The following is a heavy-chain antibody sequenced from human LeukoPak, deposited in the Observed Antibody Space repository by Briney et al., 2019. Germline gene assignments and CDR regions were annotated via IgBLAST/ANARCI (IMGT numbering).Heavy chain of an antibody. V-gene: IGHV1-8*01. Sequence: ASVKVSCKASGYTFTSYDINWVRQATGQGLEWMGWMNPNSGNAGYAQKFQGRVTMTRNTSISTAYMELSSLRSEDTAVYYCARARGYCSGGSCYSWYYYYYMDVWGKGTTVTVSS. CDR2: MNPNSGNA. J-gene: IGHJ6*03. CDR3: ARARGYCSGGSCYSWYYYYYMDV. D-gene: IGHD2-15*01. CDR1: GYTFTSYD.